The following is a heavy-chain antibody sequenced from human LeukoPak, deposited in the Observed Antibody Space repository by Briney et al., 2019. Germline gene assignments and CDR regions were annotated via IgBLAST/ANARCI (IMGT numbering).Heavy chain of an antibody. CDR2: ISGSGDTT. CDR3: ARVTRTVWGYYFDY. J-gene: IGHJ4*02. V-gene: IGHV3-23*01. CDR1: GFTFSSFA. Sequence: TGGSLRLSCAASGFTFSSFAMNWVRQAPGRGLEWVSIISGSGDTTHYTDSVKGRFTVSRDNSKNTLYLQMNSLRAEDTAVYYCARVTRTVWGYYFDYWGQGTLVTVSS. D-gene: IGHD3/OR15-3a*01.